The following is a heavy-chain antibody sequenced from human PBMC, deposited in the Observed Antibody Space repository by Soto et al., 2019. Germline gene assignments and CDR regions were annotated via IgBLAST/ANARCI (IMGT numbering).Heavy chain of an antibody. J-gene: IGHJ5*02. CDR1: GGSISSGDYY. V-gene: IGHV4-30-4*01. CDR3: ARGSMEAEGRLLEWLPWFDP. D-gene: IGHD3-3*01. CDR2: IYYSGST. Sequence: SESLSLTCTVSGGSISSGDYYWSWIRQPPGKGLEWIGYIYYSGSTYYNPSLKSRVTISVDTSKNQFSLKLSSVTAADTAVYYCARGSMEAEGRLLEWLPWFDPWGQGTLVNVSS.